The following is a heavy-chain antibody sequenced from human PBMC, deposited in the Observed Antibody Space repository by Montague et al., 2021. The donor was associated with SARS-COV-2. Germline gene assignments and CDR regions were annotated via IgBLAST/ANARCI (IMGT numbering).Heavy chain of an antibody. Sequence: ETLSLTCTVSGGSISSFYWSWFRQPPGKGLERIGYISDSGSTNYNPSLTSRVTMSVDTSKNQFSLKVNSVTAADTAVYYCARHYSATLPAVYWGQGTLVTVSS. CDR1: GGSISSFY. CDR3: ARHYSATLPAVY. CDR2: ISDSGST. V-gene: IGHV4-59*08. D-gene: IGHD2-15*01. J-gene: IGHJ4*02.